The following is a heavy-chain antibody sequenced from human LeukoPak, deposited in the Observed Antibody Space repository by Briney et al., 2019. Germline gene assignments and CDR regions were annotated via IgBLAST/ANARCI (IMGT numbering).Heavy chain of an antibody. V-gene: IGHV3-15*01. J-gene: IGHJ6*03. CDR2: IKSKTDGGTT. D-gene: IGHD4-23*01. Sequence: PGGSLRLSCAASGLTFSNAWMSWVRQAPGKGLERVGRIKSKTDGGTTDYAAPVKGRFTISRDDSKNTLYLQMNSLKTEDTAVYYCTTVPQSTVAYYYMDVWGKGTTVTVSS. CDR1: GLTFSNAW. CDR3: TTVPQSTVAYYYMDV.